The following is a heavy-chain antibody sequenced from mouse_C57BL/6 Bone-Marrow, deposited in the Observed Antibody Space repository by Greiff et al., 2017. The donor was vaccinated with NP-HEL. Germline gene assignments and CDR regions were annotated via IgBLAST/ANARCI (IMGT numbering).Heavy chain of an antibody. CDR1: GFSLSTFGMG. D-gene: IGHD1-1*01. CDR2: IWWDDDK. CDR3: ARIYYYGSSYLYWYFDV. Sequence: QVTLKECGPGILQPSQTLSLTCSFSGFSLSTFGMGVGWIRQPSGKGLEWLAHIWWDDDKYYNPALKSRLTISKDTSKNQVFLKIANVDTADTATYYCARIYYYGSSYLYWYFDVWGTGPTVTVSS. J-gene: IGHJ1*03. V-gene: IGHV8-8*01.